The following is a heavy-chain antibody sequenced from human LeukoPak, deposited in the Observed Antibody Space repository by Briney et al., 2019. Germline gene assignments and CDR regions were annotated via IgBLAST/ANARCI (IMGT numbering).Heavy chain of an antibody. CDR1: GGSLSRYY. J-gene: IGHJ4*02. V-gene: IGHV4-59*01. CDR3: ERVYVRRSSWYFDY. Sequence: SETLSLTCTVAGGSLSRYYWSWIRQPPGKGLDWIGYSYYSGSTNYNPSPKSRVTISVNASKNQFSLKLSSVTAAETAVYYCERVYVRRSSWYFDYWGQGTLVTVSS. D-gene: IGHD6-13*01. CDR2: SYYSGST.